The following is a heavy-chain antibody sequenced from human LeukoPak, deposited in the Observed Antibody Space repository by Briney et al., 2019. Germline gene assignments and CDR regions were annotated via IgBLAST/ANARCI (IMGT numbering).Heavy chain of an antibody. Sequence: GASVKVSCKASGYTFTSYGISWVRQAPGQGLEWMGWISAYNGNTNYAQKLQGRVTMTTDTSTSTAYMELRSLRSDDTAVYYCARAGRFLEWLFPGRDDYWGQGTLVTVSS. CDR3: ARAGRFLEWLFPGRDDY. D-gene: IGHD3-3*01. CDR1: GYTFTSYG. V-gene: IGHV1-18*01. J-gene: IGHJ4*02. CDR2: ISAYNGNT.